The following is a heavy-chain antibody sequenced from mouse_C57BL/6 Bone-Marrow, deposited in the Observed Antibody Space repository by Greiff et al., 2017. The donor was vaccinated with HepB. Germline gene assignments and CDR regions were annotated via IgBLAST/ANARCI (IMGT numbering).Heavy chain of an antibody. CDR2: IYPRSGNT. V-gene: IGHV1-81*01. CDR1: GYTFTSYV. Sequence: VQLVESGAELARPGASVKLSCKASGYTFTSYVISWVKQRTGQGLEWIGEIYPRSGNTYYNEKFKGKATLTADKSSRTAYMELRSLTSEDSAVYFCATTVPWYFDVWGTGTTVTVSS. D-gene: IGHD1-1*01. J-gene: IGHJ1*03. CDR3: ATTVPWYFDV.